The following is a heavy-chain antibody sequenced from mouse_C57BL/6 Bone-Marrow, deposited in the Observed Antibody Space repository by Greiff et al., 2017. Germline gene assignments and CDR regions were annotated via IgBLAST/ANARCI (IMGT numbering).Heavy chain of an antibody. D-gene: IGHD2-1*01. CDR3: AGRDGNCHRYCAMDD. J-gene: IGHJ4*01. CDR1: GYAFSSYW. CDR2: ISPGDGDT. Sequence: QVQLQQSGADLVKPGASVKLSCTASGYAFSSYWMTWVRQTPGKGLEWIGQISPGDGDTNYPGKFKGKSTLSADKSYSTVYLQLSSLTSEDSAVYFWAGRDGNCHRYCAMDDWGKGTSVTGSS. V-gene: IGHV1-80*01.